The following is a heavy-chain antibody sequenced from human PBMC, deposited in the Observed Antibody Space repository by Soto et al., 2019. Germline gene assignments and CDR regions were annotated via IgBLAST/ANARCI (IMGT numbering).Heavy chain of an antibody. Sequence: GGSLRLSCVASGLSFSNAYMSWVRRAPGKGLEWVGRIKTMTDGGTTDFAAPVKGRFSISRDDSKDMVYLQMHSLKTEDTAMYYCAREGVTNYTDYYFDLWGRGALVTVSS. V-gene: IGHV3-15*01. CDR1: GLSFSNAY. D-gene: IGHD4-4*01. CDR3: AREGVTNYTDYYFDL. CDR2: IKTMTDGGTT. J-gene: IGHJ4*01.